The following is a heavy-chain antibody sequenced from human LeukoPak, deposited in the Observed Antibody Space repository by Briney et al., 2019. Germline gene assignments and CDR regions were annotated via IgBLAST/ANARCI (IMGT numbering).Heavy chain of an antibody. CDR3: AKGGKTIMCPTSCYDY. Sequence: GGSLRLSCAASGFTFSNNGMSWVRQAPGRGLEWVSVISGSGGSPDYTDSVKGRFTISRDNSKNTLYLQMNSLRAEDTAVYYCAKGGKTIMCPTSCYDYWGQGTLVTVSS. CDR1: GFTFSNNG. D-gene: IGHD2-2*01. J-gene: IGHJ4*02. CDR2: ISGSGGSP. V-gene: IGHV3-23*01.